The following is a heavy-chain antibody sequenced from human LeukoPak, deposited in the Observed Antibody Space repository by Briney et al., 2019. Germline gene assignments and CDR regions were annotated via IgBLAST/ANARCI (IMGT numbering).Heavy chain of an antibody. CDR1: GYTFTGYY. V-gene: IGHV1-2*06. Sequence: GASVKVSCKXSGYTFTGYYMHWVRQAPGQGLEWMGRINPNSGGTNYAQKFQGRVTMTRDTSISTAYMELSRLRSDDTAVYYCASSPAWSLSSSSVYWGQGTLVTVSS. D-gene: IGHD6-6*01. CDR2: INPNSGGT. J-gene: IGHJ4*02. CDR3: ASSPAWSLSSSSVY.